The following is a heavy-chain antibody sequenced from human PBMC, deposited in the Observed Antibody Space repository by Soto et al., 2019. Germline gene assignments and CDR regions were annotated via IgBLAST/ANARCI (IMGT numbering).Heavy chain of an antibody. J-gene: IGHJ5*02. CDR1: GYTFTGYD. Sequence: ASVKVSCKASGYTFTGYDINWVRQATGQGLEWMGWMNPHSGNTNYAQKFQGRVTISADKFTGTAYMELTGLRSDDTAVYYCAGDPDSHYNDSHASSYPWGQGTLVTVSS. V-gene: IGHV1-8*01. CDR2: MNPHSGNT. D-gene: IGHD4-4*01. CDR3: AGDPDSHYNDSHASSYP.